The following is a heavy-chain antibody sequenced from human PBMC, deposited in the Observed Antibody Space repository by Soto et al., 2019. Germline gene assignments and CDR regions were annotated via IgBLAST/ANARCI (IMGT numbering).Heavy chain of an antibody. CDR3: ARTRTTDYYDSSGYGYFDY. J-gene: IGHJ4*02. CDR2: IYHSGST. V-gene: IGHV4-38-2*01. D-gene: IGHD3-22*01. CDR1: GYSISSGYY. Sequence: SETLSLTCAVSGYSISSGYYWGWIRQPPGXGLEWIGSIYHSGSTYYNPSLKSRVTISVDTSKNQFSLKLSSVTAADTAVYYCARTRTTDYYDSSGYGYFDYWGQGTLVTVSS.